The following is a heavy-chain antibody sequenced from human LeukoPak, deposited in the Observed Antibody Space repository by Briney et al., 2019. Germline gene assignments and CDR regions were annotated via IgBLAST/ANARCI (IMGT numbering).Heavy chain of an antibody. CDR1: GFTFSSYW. CDR2: INSDGSST. D-gene: IGHD5-24*01. CDR3: ATVEMATIRNAFDI. Sequence: GGSLRLSCAASGFTFSSYWMHWVRHAPGKGLVWVSRINSDGSSTSYADSVKGRFTISRDNAKNTLYLQMNSLRAEDTAVYYCATVEMATIRNAFDIWGQGTMVTVSS. V-gene: IGHV3-74*01. J-gene: IGHJ3*02.